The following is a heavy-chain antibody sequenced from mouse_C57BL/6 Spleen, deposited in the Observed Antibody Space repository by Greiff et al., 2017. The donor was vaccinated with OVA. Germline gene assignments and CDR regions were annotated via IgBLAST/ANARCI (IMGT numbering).Heavy chain of an antibody. Sequence: QVQLQQPGAELVKPGASVKLSCNASGYTFTSYWMQWVKQRPGQGLEWIGEIDPSDSYTNYKQKFKGKATLTVDTSSSTAYMQLSSLTSEDSAVYYCARYYDGYYHFDYWGQGTTLTVSS. CDR1: GYTFTSYW. D-gene: IGHD2-3*01. CDR3: ARYYDGYYHFDY. V-gene: IGHV1-50*01. CDR2: IDPSDSYT. J-gene: IGHJ2*01.